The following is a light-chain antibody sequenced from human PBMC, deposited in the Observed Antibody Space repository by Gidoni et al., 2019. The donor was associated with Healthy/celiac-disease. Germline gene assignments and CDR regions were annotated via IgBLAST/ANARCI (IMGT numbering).Light chain of an antibody. J-gene: IGKJ1*01. Sequence: EIVLTQSPGTLSLSPGERATLSCRASQSVSSSYLAWYQQKPGQAPRLLSGSGSGTDFTLTISRLEPEDFAVYYCQQYGSSPTWTFGQGTKVEIK. CDR3: QQYGSSPTWT. CDR1: QSVSSSY. V-gene: IGKV3-20*01.